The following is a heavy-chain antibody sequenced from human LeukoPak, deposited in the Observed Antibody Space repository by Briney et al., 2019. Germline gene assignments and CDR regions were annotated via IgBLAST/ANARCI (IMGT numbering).Heavy chain of an antibody. V-gene: IGHV3-43*02. CDR2: ISGDGSRT. Sequence: GGSLRLSCAASGFIFNDYAMHWVRQAPGKGLEWVSLISGDGSRTYYAESVKGQFTISRDNSKNSLYLQMNSLRIEDTALYFCVKDRFYFDSSGYQGIPCFDSWGQGTLVTVSS. J-gene: IGHJ4*02. CDR1: GFIFNDYA. D-gene: IGHD3-22*01. CDR3: VKDRFYFDSSGYQGIPCFDS.